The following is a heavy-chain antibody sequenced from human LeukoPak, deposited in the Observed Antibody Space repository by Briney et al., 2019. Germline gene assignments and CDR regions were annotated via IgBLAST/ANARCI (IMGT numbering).Heavy chain of an antibody. D-gene: IGHD3-10*02. CDR3: ARDLAVAATRRRGRDYLPAHWFDP. J-gene: IGHJ5*02. CDR1: GFTFSSYG. CDR2: IWYDGSNK. V-gene: IGHV3-33*01. Sequence: PGGSLRLSCAASGFTFSSYGMHWVRQAPGKGLEWVAVIWYDGSNKYYADSVKGRFTISRDNSKNTLYLQMNSLRAEDTAVYYCARDLAVAATRRRGRDYLPAHWFDPWGQGTLVTVSS.